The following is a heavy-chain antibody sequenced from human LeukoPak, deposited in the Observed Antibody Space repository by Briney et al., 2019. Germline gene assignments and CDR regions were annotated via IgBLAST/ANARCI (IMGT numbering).Heavy chain of an antibody. CDR3: AKDGSSSWSFHPYYFDY. CDR2: ISWDGGST. J-gene: IGHJ4*02. V-gene: IGHV3-43D*03. CDR1: GFTFDDYA. D-gene: IGHD6-13*01. Sequence: GGSLRLSCAASGFTFDDYAMHWVRQAPGKGLEWVSLISWDGGSTYYADSVKGRFTIPRDNSKNSLYLQMNSLRAEDTALYYCAKDGSSSWSFHPYYFDYWGQGTLVTVSS.